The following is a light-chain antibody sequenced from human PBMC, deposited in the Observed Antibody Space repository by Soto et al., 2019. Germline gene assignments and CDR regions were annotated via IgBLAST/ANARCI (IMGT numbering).Light chain of an antibody. CDR1: HSVSSN. J-gene: IGKJ1*01. Sequence: IVLTQSPGTLSLSPGERATLSCRASHSVSSNFVAWYQEKPGQAPRLLIYGASSRATGIPDRFSGSGSGTEFTLTISSLQSEDFAVYYCQQYNNWWTFGQGTKVDI. CDR3: QQYNNWWT. V-gene: IGKV3D-15*01. CDR2: GAS.